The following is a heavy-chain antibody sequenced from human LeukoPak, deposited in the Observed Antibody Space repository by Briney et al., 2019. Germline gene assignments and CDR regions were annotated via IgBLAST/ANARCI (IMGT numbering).Heavy chain of an antibody. CDR3: ARATRGPFDY. V-gene: IGHV4-34*01. CDR1: GGSFSGYY. J-gene: IGHJ4*02. D-gene: IGHD2-2*01. CDR2: IYHSGST. Sequence: SETLSLTCAVYGGSFSGYYWSWIRQPPGKGLEWIGYIYHSGSTYYNPSLKSRVTISVDRSKNQFSLKLSSVTAADTAVYYCARATRGPFDYWGQGTLVTVSS.